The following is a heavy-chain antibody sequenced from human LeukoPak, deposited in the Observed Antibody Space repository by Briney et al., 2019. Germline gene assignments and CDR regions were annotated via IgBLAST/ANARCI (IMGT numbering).Heavy chain of an antibody. D-gene: IGHD2-15*01. J-gene: IGHJ4*02. V-gene: IGHV2-5*02. CDR3: AHSDLGYCSGGSCLDY. CDR2: IYWDDDK. Sequence: ESGPTLVIPTQTLTLTCTFSGFSLSTSGVGVGWIRQPPGKALEWLALIYWDDDKRYSPSLKSRLTITKDTSKNQVVLTMTNMDPVDTATYYCAHSDLGYCSGGSCLDYWGQGTLVTVSS. CDR1: GFSLSTSGVG.